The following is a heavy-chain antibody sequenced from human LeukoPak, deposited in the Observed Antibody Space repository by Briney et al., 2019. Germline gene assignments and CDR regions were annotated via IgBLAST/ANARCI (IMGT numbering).Heavy chain of an antibody. CDR2: IYTSGST. J-gene: IGHJ4*02. D-gene: IGHD3-10*01. Sequence: SETLSLTCTVSGDSISNYYWSWIRQPAGKGLEWIGRIYTSGSTNYNPSLKSRVTMSVDTSKNQFSLKLSSVTAADTAVYYCARASLVRGAPDYYFDYWGQGTLVTVSS. CDR3: ARASLVRGAPDYYFDY. CDR1: GDSISNYY. V-gene: IGHV4-4*07.